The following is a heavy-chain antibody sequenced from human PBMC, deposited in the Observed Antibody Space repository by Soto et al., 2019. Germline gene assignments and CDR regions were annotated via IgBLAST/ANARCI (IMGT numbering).Heavy chain of an antibody. CDR2: INWNGGST. V-gene: IGHV3-20*01. J-gene: IGHJ3*02. Sequence: GGSLRLSCAASGFTFAAYGMRWVRQAPGKGLEGVSGINWNGGSTGYADSVKGRFTISRDPAKNSLYLQMNSLRAEDTALYHCARAFLQYRGSYYAFDIWGQGTMGTVSS. D-gene: IGHD1-26*01. CDR1: GFTFAAYG. CDR3: ARAFLQYRGSYYAFDI.